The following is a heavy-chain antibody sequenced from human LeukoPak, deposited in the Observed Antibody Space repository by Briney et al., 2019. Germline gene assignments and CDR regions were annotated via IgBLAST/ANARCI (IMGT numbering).Heavy chain of an antibody. V-gene: IGHV6-1*01. CDR2: TYYRSKWYN. CDR3: ARESWRAFDY. CDR1: GDTVSSNSVA. J-gene: IGHJ4*02. Sequence: LSQTLSLTCAISGDTVSSNSVAWNWIRQSPSRGLEWLGRTYYRSKWYNEYAVFVESRITVNPDTSKNQFSLQLNSVTPEDTAVYYCARESWRAFDYWGQGNLVTVSS. D-gene: IGHD3-3*01.